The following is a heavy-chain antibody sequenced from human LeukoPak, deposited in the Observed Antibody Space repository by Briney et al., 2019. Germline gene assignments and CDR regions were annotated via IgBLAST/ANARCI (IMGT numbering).Heavy chain of an antibody. J-gene: IGHJ4*02. Sequence: GGSLRLSCAASGFTFSWNGMHWVRQAPGKGLEWISYIGTSSSIIYYADSVKGRFTISRDNAKNSLYLQMNSLRAEDTAVYYCARGGRLAPVDYWGQGTLVTVSS. CDR2: IGTSSSII. CDR1: GFTFSWNG. V-gene: IGHV3-48*01. D-gene: IGHD6-25*01. CDR3: ARGGRLAPVDY.